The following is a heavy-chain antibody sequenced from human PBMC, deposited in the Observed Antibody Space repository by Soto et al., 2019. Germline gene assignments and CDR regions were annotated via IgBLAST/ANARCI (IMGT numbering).Heavy chain of an antibody. D-gene: IGHD6-19*01. CDR2: ISADNGNT. CDR3: QRDLYSSPY. J-gene: IGHJ1*01. Sequence: QVQLVQSGAEVKKPGASVKVSCKASCYTFTSYRSTCVRQAPGQGLEWMGWISADNGNTNYAQKLQGRVTMTTDTDTSTAYMELRSLRSDDKAVYYCQRDLYSSPYWGQGTLVTVSS. CDR1: CYTFTSYR. V-gene: IGHV1-18*01.